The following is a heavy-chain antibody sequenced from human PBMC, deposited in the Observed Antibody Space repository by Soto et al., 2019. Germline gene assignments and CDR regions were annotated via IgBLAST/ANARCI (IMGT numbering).Heavy chain of an antibody. J-gene: IGHJ4*02. V-gene: IGHV1-18*01. CDR2: ISGYDGDT. CDR1: GCTFSSYG. CDR3: ARDNYDGSGYYFPDY. D-gene: IGHD3-22*01. Sequence: QVQLAQSGAEVKKPGASVKVSCKASGCTFSSYGFTWVRQAPGQGLEWMGWISGYDGDTKYAQNFQARVTMTTDTSTSTAYMELRSLRSDDTAVYYCARDNYDGSGYYFPDYWGQGTLVTVSS.